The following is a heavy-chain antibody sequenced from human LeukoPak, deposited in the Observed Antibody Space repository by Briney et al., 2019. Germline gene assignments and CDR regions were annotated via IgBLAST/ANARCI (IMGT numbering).Heavy chain of an antibody. CDR3: ARGRRRGSSWTVYFDS. CDR2: MNPNSGNT. J-gene: IGHJ4*02. CDR1: GYTFSSYD. V-gene: IGHV1-8*01. Sequence: ASVKVSCKASGYTFSSYDINWVRQATGQGLEWMGWMNPNSGNTGYAQKFQGRVTMTRNTSISTAYMELSSLRSEDTAVYYCARGRRRGSSWTVYFDSWGQGTLVTVSS. D-gene: IGHD6-13*01.